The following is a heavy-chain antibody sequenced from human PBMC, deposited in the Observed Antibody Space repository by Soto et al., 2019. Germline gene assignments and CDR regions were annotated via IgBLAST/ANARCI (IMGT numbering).Heavy chain of an antibody. Sequence: GGSLRLSCTASGFTFGDYAMSWVRQAPGKGLEWVGFIRSKAYGGTTEYAASVKGRFTISRDDSKSIAYLQMNSLKTEDTAVYYCTSLIVVVPAAIHYYYYGMDVWGQGTTVTVS. J-gene: IGHJ6*02. CDR2: IRSKAYGGTT. D-gene: IGHD2-2*02. CDR3: TSLIVVVPAAIHYYYYGMDV. V-gene: IGHV3-49*04. CDR1: GFTFGDYA.